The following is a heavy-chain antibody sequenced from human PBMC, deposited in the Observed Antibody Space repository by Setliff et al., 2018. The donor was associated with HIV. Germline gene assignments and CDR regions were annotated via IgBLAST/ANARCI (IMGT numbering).Heavy chain of an antibody. V-gene: IGHV4-59*11. Sequence: SETLSLTCTVSRDSINGHWWSWIRQPPGKGLEWTGSIHYSGITHYNPSLKSRLTMSVDTAKNQVSLELTSVTAADTAVYYCARYKCINFACVGFDIWGQGTVVTVSS. CDR1: RDSINGHW. J-gene: IGHJ3*02. CDR3: ARYKCINFACVGFDI. CDR2: IHYSGIT. D-gene: IGHD3-9*01.